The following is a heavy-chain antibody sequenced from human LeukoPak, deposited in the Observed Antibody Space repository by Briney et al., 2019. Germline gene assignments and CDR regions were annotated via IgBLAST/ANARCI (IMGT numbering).Heavy chain of an antibody. J-gene: IGHJ3*02. CDR3: ARTGREDAFDI. CDR1: GFTFSSYS. CDR2: ISSSSYI. Sequence: GGPLRLSCAASGFTFSSYSMNWVRQAPGKGLEWVSSISSSSYIYYADSVKGRFTISRDNAKNSLYLQMNSLRAEDTAVYYCARTGREDAFDIWGQGTMVTVSS. V-gene: IGHV3-21*01.